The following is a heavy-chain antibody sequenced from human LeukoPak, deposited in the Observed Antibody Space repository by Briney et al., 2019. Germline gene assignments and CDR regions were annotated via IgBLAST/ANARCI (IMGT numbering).Heavy chain of an antibody. CDR1: GFTFNNYG. CDR3: AKGPLRGTAAAIDY. Sequence: GGSLRLSCAASGFTFNNYGMHWVRQAPGKGLEWVAVKSYDGRNIHYPDSVKGRFTISRDISTDTLWLQMDSLRTEDTAVYYCAKGPLRGTAAAIDYWGQGTLVTVS. J-gene: IGHJ4*02. V-gene: IGHV3-30*18. CDR2: KSYDGRNI. D-gene: IGHD2-2*01.